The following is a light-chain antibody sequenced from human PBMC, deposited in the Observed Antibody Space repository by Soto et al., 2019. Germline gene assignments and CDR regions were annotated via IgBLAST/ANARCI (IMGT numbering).Light chain of an antibody. J-gene: IGKJ3*01. V-gene: IGKV3-20*01. CDR3: PQYGSSLFT. CDR1: QSVSSTS. Sequence: DIVLTQSPGTLSLSPGERATLSCRASQSVSSTSLAWYQQKPGQAPRLLIYGTSTRATGIPDRFSGSGSGTDFTLTISRLEPEDFAVYYCPQYGSSLFTFGPWTKVDIK. CDR2: GTS.